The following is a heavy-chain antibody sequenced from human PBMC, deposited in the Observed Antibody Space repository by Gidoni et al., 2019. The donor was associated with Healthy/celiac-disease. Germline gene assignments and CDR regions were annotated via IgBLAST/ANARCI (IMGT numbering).Heavy chain of an antibody. V-gene: IGHV4-39*01. Sequence: QLQLQESGPGLVKPSETLSLTCTVSGGSISSSSYYWGWIRQPPGQGLEWIGSIYYSGSTYYTPSLKSRVTISVDTSKNQFSLKLSSVTAADTAVYYCARHREDYYGSGSSGRLWWQERLDYWGQGTLVTVS. J-gene: IGHJ4*02. D-gene: IGHD3-10*01. CDR1: GGSISSSSYY. CDR3: ARHREDYYGSGSSGRLWWQERLDY. CDR2: IYYSGST.